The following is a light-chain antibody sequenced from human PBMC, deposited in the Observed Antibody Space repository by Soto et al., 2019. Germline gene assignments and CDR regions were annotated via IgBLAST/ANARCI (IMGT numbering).Light chain of an antibody. CDR1: SSDVGSYNL. Sequence: QSVLTQPASVSGSPGQSITLSCTGTSSDVGSYNLVSWYQQHPGKAPKLMIYEGSKRPSGVSNRFSGSKPGNTASLTISGLQAEDEADYYCCSYAGSSTLGVFGGGTKLTVL. J-gene: IGLJ2*01. CDR2: EGS. CDR3: CSYAGSSTLGV. V-gene: IGLV2-23*01.